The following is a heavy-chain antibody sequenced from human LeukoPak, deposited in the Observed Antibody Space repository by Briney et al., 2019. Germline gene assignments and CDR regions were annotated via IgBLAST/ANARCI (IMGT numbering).Heavy chain of an antibody. CDR1: GFTFSSYG. Sequence: GGSLRLSCAASGFTFSSYGMSWVRQAPGKGLEWVSAISGSGGSTYYADSVKGRFTISRDNSKNTLYLQMNSLRAEDTAVYYCAKVNQKGVDTAIGFDYWGQGTLVTVSS. D-gene: IGHD5-18*01. CDR3: AKVNQKGVDTAIGFDY. V-gene: IGHV3-23*01. J-gene: IGHJ4*02. CDR2: ISGSGGST.